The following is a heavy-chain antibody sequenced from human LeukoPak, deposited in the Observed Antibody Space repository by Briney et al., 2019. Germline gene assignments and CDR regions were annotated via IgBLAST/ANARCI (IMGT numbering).Heavy chain of an antibody. CDR2: IIPIFGTA. J-gene: IGHJ6*03. CDR3: ATLNYDFWSGYYSYYYMDV. V-gene: IGHV1-69*05. D-gene: IGHD3-3*01. CDR1: GGTFSSYA. Sequence: SVKVSCKASGGTFSSYAISWVRQAPGQGLEWMGGIIPIFGTANYAQKFQGRVTITTDESTSTAYMELSSLRSEDTAVYYCATLNYDFWSGYYSYYYMDVWGKGTTVTVSS.